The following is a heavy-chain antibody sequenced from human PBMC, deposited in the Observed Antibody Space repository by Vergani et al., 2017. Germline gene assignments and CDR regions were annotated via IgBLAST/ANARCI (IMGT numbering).Heavy chain of an antibody. CDR3: ARGQGQLATFDY. CDR2: ISGSGGST. D-gene: IGHD6-6*01. Sequence: EVQVLESGGGLVQPGGSLRLSCAASGFTFSSYAMSWVRQAPGKGLEWVSSISGSGGSTYYADSVKGRFTISRDTSKNTLYLQMNSLRAEDTAVYYCARGQGQLATFDYWGQGTLVTVSS. V-gene: IGHV3-23*01. J-gene: IGHJ4*02. CDR1: GFTFSSYA.